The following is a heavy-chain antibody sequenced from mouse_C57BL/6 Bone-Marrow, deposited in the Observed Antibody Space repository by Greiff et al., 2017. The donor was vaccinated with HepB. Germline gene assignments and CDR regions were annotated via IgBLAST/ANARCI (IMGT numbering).Heavy chain of an antibody. J-gene: IGHJ4*01. CDR1: GNTFTSYW. CDR2: IDPNSGGT. CDR3: ATSPGYDFYAMGY. D-gene: IGHD2-2*01. V-gene: IGHV1-62-3*01. Sequence: QVQLQQPGAELVKPGASVKLSSKASGNTFTSYWMHWVKQRPGRGLEWIGRIDPNSGGTKYNEKFKSKATLTVDKPSSSAYMQLSSLTSEDSSVYCCATSPGYDFYAMGYWAQGTSVTVSS.